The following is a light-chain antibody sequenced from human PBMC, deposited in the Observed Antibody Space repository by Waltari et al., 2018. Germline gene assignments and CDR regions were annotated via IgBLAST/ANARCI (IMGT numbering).Light chain of an antibody. Sequence: EIVLTQSPATLPLSPGERATLSCRASQCVSSNLAWYQQKPGQAPRLLIYDASNRATGIPARFSGSGSGTDFTLTISSLEPEDFAVYYCQQRGDWSRTFGPGTKVEIK. CDR2: DAS. J-gene: IGKJ3*01. V-gene: IGKV3-11*01. CDR1: QCVSSN. CDR3: QQRGDWSRT.